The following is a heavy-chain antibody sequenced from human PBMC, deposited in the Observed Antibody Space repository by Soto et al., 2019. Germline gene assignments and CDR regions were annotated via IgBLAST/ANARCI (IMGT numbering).Heavy chain of an antibody. J-gene: IGHJ4*02. CDR3: ARHRGPAPVY. CDR1: GGSISGYY. V-gene: IGHV4-59*04. Sequence: QVQLQESGPGLVKPSETLSLTCTVSGGSISGYYWTWIRQPPGKGLGWVGSLFYGGTTDYNSSLKSRLTMSLDTSKNHFSLKLRSVTAADTAVYYCARHRGPAPVYWGQGTLVTASS. D-gene: IGHD3-10*01. CDR2: LFYGGTT.